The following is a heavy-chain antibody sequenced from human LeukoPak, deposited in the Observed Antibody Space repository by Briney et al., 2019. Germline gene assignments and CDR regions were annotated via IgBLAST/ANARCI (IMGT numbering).Heavy chain of an antibody. D-gene: IGHD3-10*01. V-gene: IGHV3-21*01. Sequence: PGGSLRFSCAASGFTFSSYSMNWVRQAPGKGLEWVSSISSSSSYIYYADSVKGRFTISRDNAKNSLYLQMNSLRAEDTAVYYCARDRGFGHAFDIWGQGTMVTVSS. CDR3: ARDRGFGHAFDI. CDR1: GFTFSSYS. CDR2: ISSSSSYI. J-gene: IGHJ3*02.